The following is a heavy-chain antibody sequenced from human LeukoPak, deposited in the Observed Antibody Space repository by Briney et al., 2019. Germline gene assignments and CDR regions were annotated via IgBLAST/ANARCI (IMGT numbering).Heavy chain of an antibody. CDR1: GYTFNNYW. V-gene: IGHV3-7*01. J-gene: IGHJ5*01. CDR2: IKQDGSEK. Sequence: PGGSLRLSCAASGYTFNNYWMNWVRQAPGKGLEWVVAIKQDGSEKYYVDSVKGRFTISRDNAKNSLYLQMNSLRAEDTAVYYCARGGSCSWFDSWGQGTPVTVSS. CDR3: ARGGSCSWFDS.